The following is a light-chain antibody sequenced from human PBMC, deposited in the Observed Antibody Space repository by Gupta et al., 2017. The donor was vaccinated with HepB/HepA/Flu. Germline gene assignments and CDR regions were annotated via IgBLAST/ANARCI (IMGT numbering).Light chain of an antibody. J-gene: IGKJ2*01. Sequence: DILLTHSPVPLPVTPGAPASISCRSSPSLLDENGANYLDWYLQKAGQSPQLLLYFVSRRASGVPDRSSGSGSGTDFTLKISRVEAEDVGIDYCMHALQTPYTFGQGTKLEI. CDR2: FVS. CDR3: MHALQTPYT. V-gene: IGKV2-28*01. CDR1: PSLLDENGANY.